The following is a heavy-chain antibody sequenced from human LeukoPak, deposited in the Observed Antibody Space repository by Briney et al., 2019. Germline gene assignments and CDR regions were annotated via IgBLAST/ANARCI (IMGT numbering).Heavy chain of an antibody. CDR3: ASPHRIAVYGMDV. J-gene: IGHJ6*02. Sequence: SETLSLTCTVSGGSISSYYWSWIRQPPGKGLEWIGYIYYSGSTNYNPSLKSRVTISVDTSKNQFSLKLSSVTAADTAVYYCASPHRIAVYGMDVWGQGTTVTVSS. D-gene: IGHD6-19*01. V-gene: IGHV4-59*12. CDR2: IYYSGST. CDR1: GGSISSYY.